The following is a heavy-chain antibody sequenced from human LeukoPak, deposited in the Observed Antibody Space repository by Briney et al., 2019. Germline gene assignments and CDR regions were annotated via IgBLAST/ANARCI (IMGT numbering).Heavy chain of an antibody. D-gene: IGHD6-13*01. J-gene: IGHJ4*02. CDR1: GHTFTTYY. V-gene: IGHV1-69*13. Sequence: SVKVSCKASGHTFTTYYVHLVRQAPGQGLEWMGGIIPIFGTANYAQKFQGRVTTTADESTSTAYMELSSLRSEDTAVYYCARVSQQQPNWGQGTLVTVSS. CDR2: IIPIFGTA. CDR3: ARVSQQQPN.